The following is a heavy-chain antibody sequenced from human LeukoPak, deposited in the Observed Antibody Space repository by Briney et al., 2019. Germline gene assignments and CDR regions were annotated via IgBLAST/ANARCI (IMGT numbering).Heavy chain of an antibody. CDR1: GYTFTNYD. D-gene: IGHD2/OR15-2a*01. Sequence: ASVKVSCKASGYTFTNYDINWVRQATGQRLEWMGWMNPNSGNTGYAQKFQDRVTMTRNTSISTAYMELSSLESEDTAVYYCARGDFSRCFDSWGQGTLVTVSS. CDR2: MNPNSGNT. V-gene: IGHV1-8*01. J-gene: IGHJ5*01. CDR3: ARGDFSRCFDS.